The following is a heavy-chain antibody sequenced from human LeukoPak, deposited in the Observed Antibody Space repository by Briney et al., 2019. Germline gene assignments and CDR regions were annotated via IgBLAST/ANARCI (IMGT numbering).Heavy chain of an antibody. V-gene: IGHV1-8*01. J-gene: IGHJ5*02. CDR3: ARVLRITGIYYSIDWFDP. CDR2: MNPNSGNT. D-gene: IGHD1-20*01. CDR1: GYTFTSYD. Sequence: ASVKVSCKASGYTFTSYDINWVRQATGQGLEWMGWMNPNSGNTGYAQKFQGRVTMTRNTSISTAYMELSSLRSEDTAVYYCARVLRITGIYYSIDWFDPWGQGTLVTLSS.